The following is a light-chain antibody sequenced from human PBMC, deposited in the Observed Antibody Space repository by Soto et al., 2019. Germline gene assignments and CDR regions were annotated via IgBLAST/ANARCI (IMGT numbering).Light chain of an antibody. CDR3: QHYNSYSEA. V-gene: IGKV1-39*01. CDR1: QSISTY. CDR2: AAS. Sequence: DIQMTQSPSSLSASVGDRVTITCRAGQSISTYLNWYQQKSGKPPKLLISAASSLQSGVPSRFSGSGSGTEFTLTISSLQPDDFATYYCQHYNSYSEAFGQGTKVDIK. J-gene: IGKJ1*01.